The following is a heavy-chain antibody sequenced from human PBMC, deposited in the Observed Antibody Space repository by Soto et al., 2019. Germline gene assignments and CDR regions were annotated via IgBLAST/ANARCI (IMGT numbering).Heavy chain of an antibody. V-gene: IGHV3-23*01. CDR3: ARDPAGALLRYFDWLPGGFDP. CDR1: GFTFSSYA. CDR2: ISGSDGST. Sequence: HPGGPLRLPCAASGFTFSSYAMNWVRQAPGKGLEWGSVISGSDGSTYYADSVKGRFTISRDNSKNTLYLQMNSLRAEDTAVYYCARDPAGALLRYFDWLPGGFDPWGQGTLVTVSS. D-gene: IGHD3-9*01. J-gene: IGHJ5*02.